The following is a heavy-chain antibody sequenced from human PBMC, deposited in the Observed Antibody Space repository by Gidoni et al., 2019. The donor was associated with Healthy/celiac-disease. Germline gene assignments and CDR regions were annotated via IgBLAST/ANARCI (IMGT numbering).Heavy chain of an antibody. CDR2: IYPGYSDT. CDR3: ARRWGGSGWYGEKLPFDY. D-gene: IGHD6-19*01. V-gene: IGHV5-51*01. CDR1: GSSFTSYC. Sequence: EVQLVQSGAEVKKPGASLKISCKGYGSSFTSYCIGWVRQIPGKGLEWMGIIYPGYSDTIYSPSFQGQVTISADKSISTAYLQWSSLKASDTAMYYCARRWGGSGWYGEKLPFDYWGQGTLVTVSS. J-gene: IGHJ4*02.